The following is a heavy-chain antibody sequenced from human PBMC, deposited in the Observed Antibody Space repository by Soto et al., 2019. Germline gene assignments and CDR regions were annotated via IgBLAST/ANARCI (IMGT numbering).Heavy chain of an antibody. CDR1: GFTFDDYA. CDR3: AKGRSLHYLDD. V-gene: IGHV3-9*01. Sequence: PGGSLRLSCAASGFTFDDYAMHWVRQVPGKGLEWVSGISWNSVAVAYADSVKGRFTISRDNAKNSLSLQMSSLRTEDTAFYHCAKGRSLHYLDDWGQGTLVTVSS. CDR2: ISWNSVAV. J-gene: IGHJ4*02.